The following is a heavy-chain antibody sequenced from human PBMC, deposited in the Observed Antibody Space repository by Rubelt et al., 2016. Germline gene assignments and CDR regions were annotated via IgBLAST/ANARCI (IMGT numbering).Heavy chain of an antibody. Sequence: QVQLVQSGTEVKKPGASVKVSCKASGYTFTSYAMHWVRQAPGQRLEWMGWISAYNGNTNYAQQLQGRVTMTTDTSTSTAYMELRSLRSDDTAVYYCARYRDYRFDYWGQGTLVTVSS. J-gene: IGHJ4*02. CDR3: ARYRDYRFDY. D-gene: IGHD4-17*01. V-gene: IGHV1-3*01. CDR1: GYTFTSYA. CDR2: ISAYNGNT.